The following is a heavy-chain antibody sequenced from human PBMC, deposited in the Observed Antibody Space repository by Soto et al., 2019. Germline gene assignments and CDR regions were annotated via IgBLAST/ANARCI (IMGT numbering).Heavy chain of an antibody. CDR2: IDDSSST. Sequence: SETLSLTCTVSGCSVSSGSYYWSLIRPPPGKRLEGIGYIDDSSSTNYTPSPKTRVTISVDTSKNQCSLKLSSVTAADTAVYYCARDSGRRWLQSRALDYWGQGTLVTSPQ. V-gene: IGHV4-61*01. CDR3: ARDSGRRWLQSRALDY. J-gene: IGHJ4*02. D-gene: IGHD3-10*01. CDR1: GCSVSSGSYY.